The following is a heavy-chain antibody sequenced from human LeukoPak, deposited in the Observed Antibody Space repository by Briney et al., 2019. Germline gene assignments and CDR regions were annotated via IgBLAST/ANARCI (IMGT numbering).Heavy chain of an antibody. V-gene: IGHV3-66*01. Sequence: PGGSLRLSCAASGFTVSSTYMSWARQAPGKGLEWVSVIYSGGSTYYADSVKGRFTISRDNSKNTLYLQMNSLRAEDTAVYYCARSPATSGWYGYWGQGTLVTVSS. J-gene: IGHJ4*02. CDR1: GFTVSSTY. CDR3: ARSPATSGWYGY. D-gene: IGHD6-19*01. CDR2: IYSGGST.